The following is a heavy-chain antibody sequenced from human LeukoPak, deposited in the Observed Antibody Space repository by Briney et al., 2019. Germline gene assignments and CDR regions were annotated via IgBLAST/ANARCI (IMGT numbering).Heavy chain of an antibody. J-gene: IGHJ4*02. CDR2: INPSGGST. Sequence: GASVKVSCKASGYTFTSYYMHWVRQAPGQGLEWMEIINPSGGSTSYAQKFQGRVTMTRDTSTSTVYMELSSLRSEDTAVYYCARAQAQAYGSGSYYIPVISGSDYWGQGTLVTVSS. D-gene: IGHD3-10*01. CDR1: GYTFTSYY. CDR3: ARAQAQAYGSGSYYIPVISGSDY. V-gene: IGHV1-46*01.